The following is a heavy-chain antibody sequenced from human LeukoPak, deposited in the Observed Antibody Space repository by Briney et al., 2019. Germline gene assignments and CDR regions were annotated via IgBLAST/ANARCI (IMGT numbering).Heavy chain of an antibody. CDR1: GFTFSSYG. J-gene: IGHJ4*02. CDR3: ARDKPPPYYYDSSGIFDY. V-gene: IGHV3-33*01. CDR2: IWYDGSNK. D-gene: IGHD3-22*01. Sequence: PGGSLRLSCAASGFTFSSYGMHWVRQAPGKGLEWVAAIWYDGSNKYYADSVKGRLTISRDNSKNTLYLQMNSLRAEDTAVYYCARDKPPPYYYDSSGIFDYWGQGTLVTVSS.